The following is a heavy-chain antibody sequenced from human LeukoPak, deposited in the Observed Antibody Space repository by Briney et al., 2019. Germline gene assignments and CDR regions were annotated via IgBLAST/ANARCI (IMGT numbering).Heavy chain of an antibody. D-gene: IGHD3-10*01. CDR1: GFTVSSNY. Sequence: GGSLRLSCAASGFTVSSNYMSWVRQAPGKGLEWVSVIYSGGSTYYADSVKGRFTISRDNSKNTLYLQMNSLRAEDTAVYYCQRTMVRGELDYWGQGSLVTVSS. V-gene: IGHV3-53*01. CDR3: QRTMVRGELDY. CDR2: IYSGGST. J-gene: IGHJ4*02.